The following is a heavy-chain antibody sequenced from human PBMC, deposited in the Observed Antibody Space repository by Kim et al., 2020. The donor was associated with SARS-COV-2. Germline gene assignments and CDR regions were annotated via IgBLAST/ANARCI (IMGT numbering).Heavy chain of an antibody. J-gene: IGHJ4*02. Sequence: GGSLRLSCAASGFTFSSYSMNWVRQAPGKGLEWVSSISSSSTYIYYADSLKGRFTISTDNAKSSLYLQMNSLRAEDTAVYYCARQVGSGRDFDYWGQGTLVTVSS. V-gene: IGHV3-21*01. D-gene: IGHD3-10*01. CDR3: ARQVGSGRDFDY. CDR2: ISSSSTYI. CDR1: GFTFSSYS.